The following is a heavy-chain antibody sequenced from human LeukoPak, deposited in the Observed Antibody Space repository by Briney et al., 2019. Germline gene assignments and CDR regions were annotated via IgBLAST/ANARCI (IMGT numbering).Heavy chain of an antibody. D-gene: IGHD3-9*01. CDR1: GGSISRYY. V-gene: IGHV4-59*08. Sequence: SETLSLTCTVSGGSISRYYWSWVRQPPGKGLGWIGYIYYTGSANYNPSLKSRVTISVDTSKNQFSLKLISVTAADTAVYYCARHGRYFDWLPDWGQGTLVTVSS. CDR2: IYYTGSA. J-gene: IGHJ4*02. CDR3: ARHGRYFDWLPD.